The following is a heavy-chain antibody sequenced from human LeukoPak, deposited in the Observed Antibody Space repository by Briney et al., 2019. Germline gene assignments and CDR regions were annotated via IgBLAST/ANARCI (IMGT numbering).Heavy chain of an antibody. CDR3: ARECSSWYCPYYYGMDV. Sequence: GASVKVSCKASGYTFTSYGISWVRQAPGQGLEWMGWISAYNGNTNYAQKLQGRVTMTTDTSTSTAYMELRSLRSDDTAVYYCARECSSWYCPYYYGMDVWGQGTTVTVSS. CDR2: ISAYNGNT. V-gene: IGHV1-18*01. J-gene: IGHJ6*02. CDR1: GYTFTSYG. D-gene: IGHD6-13*01.